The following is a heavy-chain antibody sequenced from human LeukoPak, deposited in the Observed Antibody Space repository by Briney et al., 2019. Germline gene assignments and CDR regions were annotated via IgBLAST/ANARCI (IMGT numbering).Heavy chain of an antibody. Sequence: PSETLSLTCTVSGGSIRSRGYYWGWIRQPPGKGLEWIGSIYYSGSTYYNPSLKSRVTISVDTSKNQFSLKLSSVTAADTAVYYCARPLGRGWISLDYWGQGTLVTVSS. V-gene: IGHV4-39*01. J-gene: IGHJ4*02. D-gene: IGHD6-19*01. CDR3: ARPLGRGWISLDY. CDR2: IYYSGST. CDR1: GGSIRSRGYY.